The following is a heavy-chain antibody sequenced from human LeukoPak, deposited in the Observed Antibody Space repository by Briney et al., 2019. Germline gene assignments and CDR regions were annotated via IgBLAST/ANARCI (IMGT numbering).Heavy chain of an antibody. D-gene: IGHD5-18*01. CDR2: TSHDGNA. V-gene: IGHV4/OR15-8*01. CDR1: GGSISTNTW. CDR3: ARHLGYSYGRFDY. J-gene: IGHJ4*02. Sequence: PSETLSLTCAVSGGSISTNTWWSWVRQPPGKGLEWIGQTSHDGNADYTPSLKSRVTISVDTSKNQFSLKLSSVTAADTAVYYCARHLGYSYGRFDYWGQGTLVTVSS.